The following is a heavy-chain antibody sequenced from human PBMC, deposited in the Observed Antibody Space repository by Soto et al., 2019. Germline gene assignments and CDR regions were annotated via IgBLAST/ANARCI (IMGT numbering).Heavy chain of an antibody. J-gene: IGHJ5*02. V-gene: IGHV4-61*01. CDR3: ARDHSSGGLHNWFDP. CDR2: IYYSGST. CDR1: GGSVSSGSYY. Sequence: QVQLQESGPGLVKPSETLSLTCTVSGGSVSSGSYYWSWIRQPPGKGLEWIGYIYYSGSTNYNPSLKIRVTISVDTSKNQFSLKLSSVTAADTAVYYCARDHSSGGLHNWFDPGGQGTLVTVSS. D-gene: IGHD6-19*01.